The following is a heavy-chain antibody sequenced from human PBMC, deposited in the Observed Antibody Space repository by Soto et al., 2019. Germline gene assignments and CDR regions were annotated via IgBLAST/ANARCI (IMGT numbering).Heavy chain of an antibody. CDR3: ARVRSSGDRLGY. Sequence: QVQLQESGPGLVKASETLSLTCTVSGGSVSSGSYYWSWIRQPPGKGLEWIGYIYYSGSTNYNPSLKSRVTISVDTSKNQFSLKLSSVTAAATAVYYCARVRSSGDRLGYWGQGTLVTVSS. CDR2: IYYSGST. J-gene: IGHJ4*02. D-gene: IGHD2-21*01. V-gene: IGHV4-61*01. CDR1: GGSVSSGSYY.